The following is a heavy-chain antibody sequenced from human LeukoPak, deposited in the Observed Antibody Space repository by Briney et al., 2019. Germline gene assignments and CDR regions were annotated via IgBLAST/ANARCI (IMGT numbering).Heavy chain of an antibody. J-gene: IGHJ4*02. CDR2: TRNKANSFTT. V-gene: IGHV3-72*01. CDR3: ARHPVVGAIDY. CDR1: GFTFSDHY. Sequence: GGSLRLSCAASGFTFSDHYMDWVRQAPGKGLEWVGRTRNKANSFTTEYAASVKGRFTISRDDSKNSLYLQMNSLKTEDTAVYYCARHPVVGAIDYWGQGTLVTVSS. D-gene: IGHD1-26*01.